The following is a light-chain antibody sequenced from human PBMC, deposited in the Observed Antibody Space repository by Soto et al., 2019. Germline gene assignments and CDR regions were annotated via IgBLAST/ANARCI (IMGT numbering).Light chain of an antibody. CDR1: QSISNW. CDR3: QQYNSYPYT. V-gene: IGKV1-5*03. CDR2: KAS. J-gene: IGKJ2*01. Sequence: DIQMTQSPSTLSASVGDRVTITCRASQSISNWLAWYQQKPGKAPKILIYKASSLESGVPSRFSSSGSETEFTLTNSILQTDDFATYHCQQYNSYPYTFGQGTKLEIK.